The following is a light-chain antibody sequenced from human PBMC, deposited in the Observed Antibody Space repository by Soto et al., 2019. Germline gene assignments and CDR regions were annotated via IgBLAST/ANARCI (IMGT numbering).Light chain of an antibody. Sequence: LTESPSSLSSSVGARITITCRVSQDISSYFNWYRQKPGKVHKLMIYAASSLRSGVPSRFSGSGSGTDFTITISSLQPEDFASYYCQESYSTPVTLGQVTKVDIK. V-gene: IGKV1-39*01. CDR3: QESYSTPVT. J-gene: IGKJ1*01. CDR2: AAS. CDR1: QDISSY.